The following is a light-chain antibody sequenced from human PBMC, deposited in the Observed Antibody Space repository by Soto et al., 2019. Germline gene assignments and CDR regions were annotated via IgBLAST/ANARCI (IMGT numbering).Light chain of an antibody. CDR2: AAS. CDR3: QQYTNWS. V-gene: IGKV3-15*01. Sequence: EMLLTQSPDTLSVSPGERATLSCRASQSVGSNLAWYQQKPGQATRLLIYAASNRATGIPARFSCSGSGTEFTLTISSLQSEDFAVYYCQQYTNWSFGQGTRLEIK. J-gene: IGKJ5*01. CDR1: QSVGSN.